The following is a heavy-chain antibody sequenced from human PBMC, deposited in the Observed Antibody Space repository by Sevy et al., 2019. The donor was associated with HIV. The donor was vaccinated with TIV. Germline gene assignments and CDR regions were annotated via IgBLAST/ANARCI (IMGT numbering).Heavy chain of an antibody. Sequence: ASVKVSCKVSGYTLTHFSMHWVRQAPGKGLEWMGSFDPEDGEKVYAQKLQGRVTMTEDTSTDTACMEVRSLRSEDTAVYYCAATKDYYDCSGSPFDYWGQGTLVTVSS. J-gene: IGHJ4*02. V-gene: IGHV1-24*01. CDR1: GYTLTHFS. D-gene: IGHD3-22*01. CDR3: AATKDYYDCSGSPFDY. CDR2: FDPEDGEK.